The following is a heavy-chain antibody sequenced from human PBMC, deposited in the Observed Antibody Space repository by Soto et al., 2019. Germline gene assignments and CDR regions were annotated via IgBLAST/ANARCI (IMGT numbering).Heavy chain of an antibody. CDR1: GFTFTSHA. CDR2: ITPGGDNT. V-gene: IGHV3-23*01. CDR3: AQNSGANRYAGVVC. D-gene: IGHD1-26*01. J-gene: IGHJ4*02. Sequence: GGSLRLSWAASGFTFTSHAMNWVRQAPGKGLELVSGITPGGDNTYYADSVKGRFTIPRDNSKNTLYLQMNNLIVEDTALYYCAQNSGANRYAGVVCGDQGTLVAVSS.